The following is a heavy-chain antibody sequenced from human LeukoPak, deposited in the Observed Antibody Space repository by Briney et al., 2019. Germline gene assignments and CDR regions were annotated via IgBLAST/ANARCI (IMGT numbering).Heavy chain of an antibody. CDR1: GGSISSGSYY. J-gene: IGHJ3*02. CDR2: IYTSGST. D-gene: IGHD6-13*01. V-gene: IGHV4-61*02. CDR3: ARGRYSYDAFDI. Sequence: PSETLSLTCTVSGGSISSGSYYWSWIRQPAVKGLEWIGRIYTSGSTNYNPSLKSRVTISVDTSKNQFSLKLSSVTAADTAVYYCARGRYSYDAFDIWGQGTMVTVSS.